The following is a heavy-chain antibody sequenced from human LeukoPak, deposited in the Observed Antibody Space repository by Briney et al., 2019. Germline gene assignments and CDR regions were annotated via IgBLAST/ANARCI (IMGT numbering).Heavy chain of an antibody. CDR2: VHLNGAT. V-gene: IGHV4-4*02. Sequence: SETLSLTCAVSGGSITTTNWWSWVRQPPGKGLEWIGEVHLNGATNYNPSLESRFSMSIDKSNNHLLLEVTSVTAADTAMYYYTRESGASSPFGFWGQGTLVTVSS. D-gene: IGHD1-26*01. J-gene: IGHJ4*02. CDR1: GGSITTTNW. CDR3: TRESGASSPFGF.